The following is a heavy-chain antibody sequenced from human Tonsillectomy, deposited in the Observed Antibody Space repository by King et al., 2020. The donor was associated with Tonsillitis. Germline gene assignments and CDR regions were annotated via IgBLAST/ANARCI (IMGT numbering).Heavy chain of an antibody. CDR3: ATDSDDSSIPWYFDL. V-gene: IGHV3-30-3*01. D-gene: IGHD1-1*01. CDR1: GFTFSSYA. CDR2: ISNDGSNK. Sequence: VQLVESGGGVVQPGRSLRLSCAASGFTFSSYAMHWVRQAPGKGLEWVAVISNDGSNKYYADSAKGRFTISRDSSENTLYLQMNSLRAEDTAVYYCATDSDDSSIPWYFDLWGRGTLVTVSS. J-gene: IGHJ2*01.